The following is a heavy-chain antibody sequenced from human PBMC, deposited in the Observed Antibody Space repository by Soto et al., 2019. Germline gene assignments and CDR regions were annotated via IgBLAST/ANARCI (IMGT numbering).Heavy chain of an antibody. CDR1: GFTFSSYS. J-gene: IGHJ5*02. CDR2: ISSSSSTI. Sequence: EVQLVESGGGLVQPGGSLRLSCAASGFTFSSYSMNWVRQAPGKGLEWVSYISSSSSTIYYAHSVKGRFTISRDNAKNSWYLQMNSRRAGGTAVYYCARHPERIAEIGWFDPCGQGTLVTVSS. V-gene: IGHV3-48*01. D-gene: IGHD6-13*01. CDR3: ARHPERIAEIGWFDP.